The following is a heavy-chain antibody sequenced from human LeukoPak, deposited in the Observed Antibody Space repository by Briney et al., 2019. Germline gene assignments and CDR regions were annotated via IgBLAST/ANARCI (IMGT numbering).Heavy chain of an antibody. D-gene: IGHD6-13*01. CDR1: GYIFTDYY. V-gene: IGHV1-46*01. CDR2: INPSGGST. J-gene: IGHJ4*02. Sequence: GASVKVSCKASGYIFTDYYMHWVRQAPGQGLEWMGIINPSGGSTSYAQKFQGRVTMTRDTTTSTLYMELSSLRAEDTAVYYCAVYSSSPFFDYWGQGTLVTVSS. CDR3: AVYSSSPFFDY.